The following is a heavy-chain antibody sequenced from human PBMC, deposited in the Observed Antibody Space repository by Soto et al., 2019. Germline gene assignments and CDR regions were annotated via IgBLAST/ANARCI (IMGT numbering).Heavy chain of an antibody. D-gene: IGHD4-4*01. V-gene: IGHV1-8*01. Sequence: QVQLVQSGAEVKKPGASVKVSCKASGYTFTSYDINWVRQATGQGLEWMGWMNPNSGNTGYAQKFQGRVTMTRNTSISTAYMELSSLRSEDTAVYYCASRSYSNHYYYYGMDVWGQGTTVTVSS. CDR3: ASRSYSNHYYYYGMDV. CDR1: GYTFTSYD. CDR2: MNPNSGNT. J-gene: IGHJ6*02.